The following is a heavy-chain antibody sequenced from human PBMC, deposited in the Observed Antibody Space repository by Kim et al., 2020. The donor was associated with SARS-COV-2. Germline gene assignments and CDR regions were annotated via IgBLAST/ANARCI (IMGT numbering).Heavy chain of an antibody. D-gene: IGHD2-21*02. V-gene: IGHV1-69*13. CDR3: ARDLLAYCGGDCPGGY. Sequence: SVKVSCKASGCTFSSYAISWVRQAPGQGLEWMGGIIPIFGTANYAQKFQGRVTITADESTSTAYMELSSLRSEDTAVYYCARDLLAYCGGDCPGGYWGQGTPVPVPP. J-gene: IGHJ4*02. CDR1: GCTFSSYA. CDR2: IIPIFGTA.